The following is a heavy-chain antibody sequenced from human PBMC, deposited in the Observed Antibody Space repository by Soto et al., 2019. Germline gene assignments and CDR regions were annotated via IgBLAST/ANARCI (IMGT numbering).Heavy chain of an antibody. CDR2: INPNSGGT. CDR3: ASRGRFGYCSGGSCYDGFAY. Sequence: ASVKVSCKASGYTFTGYYMHWVRQAPGQGLEWMGWINPNSGGTNYAQKFQGWVTMTRDTSISTAYMELSRLRSDDTAVYYCASRGRFGYCSGGSCYDGFAYWGQGTLVTVSS. V-gene: IGHV1-2*04. CDR1: GYTFTGYY. J-gene: IGHJ4*02. D-gene: IGHD2-15*01.